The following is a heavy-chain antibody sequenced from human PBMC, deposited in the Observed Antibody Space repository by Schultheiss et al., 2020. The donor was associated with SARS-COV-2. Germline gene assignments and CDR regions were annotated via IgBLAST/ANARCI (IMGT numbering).Heavy chain of an antibody. CDR1: GGSISSYY. CDR3: ARYGSGIAYYYYGMDV. J-gene: IGHJ6*02. CDR2: INHSGST. Sequence: SETLSLTCTVSGGSISSYYWSWIRQPPGKGLEWIGEINHSGSTNYNPSLKSRVTISVDTSKNQFSLKLSSVTAADTAVYYCARYGSGIAYYYYGMDVWGQGTTVTVSS. D-gene: IGHD3-10*01. V-gene: IGHV4-59*01.